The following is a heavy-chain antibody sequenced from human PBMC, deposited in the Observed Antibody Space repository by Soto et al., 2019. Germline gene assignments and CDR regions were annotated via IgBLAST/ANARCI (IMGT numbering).Heavy chain of an antibody. CDR2: IYYSGKT. V-gene: IGHV4-30-2*01. CDR1: GGSISSGPYS. D-gene: IGHD2-2*02. J-gene: IGHJ5*02. CDR3: VRGCSSASCYTGFDP. Sequence: PSETLSLTCTVSGGSISSGPYSWSWIRQPPGKGLEWLGYIYYSGKTDYNPSLRSRVTISVDRSKNQFSLILTSVTAADSAVYFCVRGCSSASCYTGFDPWGQGTLVTVSS.